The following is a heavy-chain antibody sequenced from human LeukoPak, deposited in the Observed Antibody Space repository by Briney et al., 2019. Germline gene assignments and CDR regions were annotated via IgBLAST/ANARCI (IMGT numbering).Heavy chain of an antibody. CDR1: GYSISSGYY. CDR3: ARQPTGVAVPAAVGY. D-gene: IGHD2-2*01. Sequence: KASETLSLTCAVSGYSISSGYYWGWIRQPPGQGLEWIGSIYHSGSTYYNPSLKSRVTISVDTSKNQFSLKLSSVTAADTAVYYCARQPTGVAVPAAVGYWGQGTLVTVSS. J-gene: IGHJ4*02. CDR2: IYHSGST. V-gene: IGHV4-38-2*01.